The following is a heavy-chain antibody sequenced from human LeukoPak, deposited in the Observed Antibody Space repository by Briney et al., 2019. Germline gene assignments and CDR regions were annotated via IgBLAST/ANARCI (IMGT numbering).Heavy chain of an antibody. CDR1: GFTFSSYG. V-gene: IGHV1-69*04. Sequence: GRSLRLSCAASGFTFSSYGMHWVRQAPGKGLEWMGRIIPILGIANYAQKFQGRVTITADKSTSTAYMELSSLRSEDTAVYYCAREYYYGSGSEDYWGQGTLVTVSS. CDR3: AREYYYGSGSEDY. J-gene: IGHJ4*02. CDR2: IIPILGIA. D-gene: IGHD3-10*01.